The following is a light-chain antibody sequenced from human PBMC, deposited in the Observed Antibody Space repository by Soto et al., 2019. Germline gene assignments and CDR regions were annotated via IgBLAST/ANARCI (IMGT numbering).Light chain of an antibody. CDR1: QSISSSY. CDR2: GAS. J-gene: IGKJ1*01. CDR3: QQYGISPRT. Sequence: EIGLTQSPGTLSLSPGERATLSCRASQSISSSYLAWYQQNPGQAPRLLIYGASTRATGIPDRFTGRGSGTDFSLTISRLEPEDFAVYYCQQYGISPRTFGQGTKVDIK. V-gene: IGKV3-20*01.